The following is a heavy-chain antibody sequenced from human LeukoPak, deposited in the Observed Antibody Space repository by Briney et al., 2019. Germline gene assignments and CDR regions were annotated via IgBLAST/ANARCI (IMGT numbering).Heavy chain of an antibody. CDR3: ARHNSDYFNWLDY. CDR2: IYYSGST. Sequence: SETLSLTFTVSGGSISSYYWSWIRQPPGKGLEWIGYIYYSGSTNYNPSLKSRVTISVDTSKNQFSLKLSSVTAADTALYYCARHNSDYFNWLDYWGQGTLVTVSS. CDR1: GGSISSYY. D-gene: IGHD5-12*01. V-gene: IGHV4-59*08. J-gene: IGHJ4*02.